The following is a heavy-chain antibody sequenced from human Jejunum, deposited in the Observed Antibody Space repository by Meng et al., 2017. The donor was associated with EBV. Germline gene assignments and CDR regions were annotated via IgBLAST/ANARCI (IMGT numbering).Heavy chain of an antibody. Sequence: QNTLEAACPTLVKPTQTLPLACTFSGFLLTTNGVGVGWIRQPPGKALEWLAVIYWDDSRLYSPSLNSRLTITKDTSKSQVVLTMTDMDPVDTATYYCAHKGSGSYPLDYWGQGTLVTVSS. CDR2: IYWDDSR. V-gene: IGHV2-5*02. J-gene: IGHJ4*02. CDR3: AHKGSGSYPLDY. D-gene: IGHD1-26*01. CDR1: GFLLTTNGVG.